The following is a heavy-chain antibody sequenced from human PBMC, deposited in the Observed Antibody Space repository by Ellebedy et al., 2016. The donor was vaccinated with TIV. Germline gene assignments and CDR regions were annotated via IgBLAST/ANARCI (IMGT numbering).Heavy chain of an antibody. V-gene: IGHV3-7*02. CDR2: IKQDGREK. CDR1: GFTFSSYW. D-gene: IGHD2-15*01. CDR3: ARYCSGGSCRPDDAFDI. J-gene: IGHJ3*02. Sequence: GESLKISCAASGFTFSSYWMSWVRQAPGKGLEWVANIKQDGREKYYVDSVKGRFTISRDNAKNSLYLQMNSLRAEDTAVYYCARYCSGGSCRPDDAFDIWGQGTMVTVSS.